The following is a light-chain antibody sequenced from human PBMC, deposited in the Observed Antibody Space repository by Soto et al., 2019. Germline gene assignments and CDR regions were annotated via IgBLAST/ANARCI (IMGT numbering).Light chain of an antibody. J-gene: IGLJ2*01. CDR1: SRDVGVYNY. CDR2: EVS. V-gene: IGLV2-8*01. CDR3: SSYAASNTVI. Sequence: QSVLTQPPSASGSPGQSVTISCTGTSRDVGVYNYVSWYQQHPGRAPKLMIYEVSQRPSGVPDRFSGSKSGNTASLTVSGLQAEDAAEYYCSSYAASNTVIFGGGTKLTVL.